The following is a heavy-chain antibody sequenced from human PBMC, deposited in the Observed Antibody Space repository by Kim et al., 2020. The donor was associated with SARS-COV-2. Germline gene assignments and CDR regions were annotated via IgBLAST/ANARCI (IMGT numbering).Heavy chain of an antibody. CDR3: ARDSTSSWSYYYYGMDV. CDR2: IYYSGST. V-gene: IGHV4-61*01. Sequence: SETLSLTCTVSGGSVSSGSYYWIWIRQPPGKGLEWIGYIYYSGSTNYNPSLKSRVTISVDTSKNQFSLKLSSVTAADTAVYYCARDSTSSWSYYYYGMDVWGQGTTVTVSS. CDR1: GGSVSSGSYY. J-gene: IGHJ6*02. D-gene: IGHD6-13*01.